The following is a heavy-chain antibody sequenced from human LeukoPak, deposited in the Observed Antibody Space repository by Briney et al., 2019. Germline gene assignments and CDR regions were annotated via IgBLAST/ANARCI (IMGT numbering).Heavy chain of an antibody. CDR3: ARDLEVAAAGAFDI. CDR1: GFTFSSYA. V-gene: IGHV3-21*01. D-gene: IGHD6-13*01. CDR2: ISSSSSYI. Sequence: PGRSLRLSCAASGFTFSSYAMHWVRQAPGKGLEWVSSISSSSSYIYYADSVKGRFTISRDNAKNSLYLQMNSLRAEDTAVYYCARDLEVAAAGAFDIWGQGTMVTVSS. J-gene: IGHJ3*02.